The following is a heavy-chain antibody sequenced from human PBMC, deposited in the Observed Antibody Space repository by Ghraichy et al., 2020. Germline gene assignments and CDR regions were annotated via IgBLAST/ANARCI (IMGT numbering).Heavy chain of an antibody. D-gene: IGHD3-10*01. Sequence: SLNISCTVSGGSISSGGYYWSWIRQHPGWGLEWIGYIFYNGRTYYSPSLRSRISISVDTSKSQFSLRLSSVTAADTAIYYCARCATSGFGPLDFWGQGSLVTVSP. CDR2: IFYNGRT. J-gene: IGHJ4*02. CDR3: ARCATSGFGPLDF. V-gene: IGHV4-31*03. CDR1: GGSISSGGYY.